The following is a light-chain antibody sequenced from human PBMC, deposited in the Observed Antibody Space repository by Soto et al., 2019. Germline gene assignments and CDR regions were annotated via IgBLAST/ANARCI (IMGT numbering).Light chain of an antibody. V-gene: IGKV3-11*01. CDR1: PSVTNY. CDR3: QQRSNWPPRIT. J-gene: IGKJ5*01. Sequence: EIVLTQSPATLSLSPGERATLSCRASPSVTNYLAWYQQKPGQPPRLLIYGAFNRAAGIPARFSGSGSGKDFTLTISSLEPEDSAVYYCQQRSNWPPRITFGQGTRLEIK. CDR2: GAF.